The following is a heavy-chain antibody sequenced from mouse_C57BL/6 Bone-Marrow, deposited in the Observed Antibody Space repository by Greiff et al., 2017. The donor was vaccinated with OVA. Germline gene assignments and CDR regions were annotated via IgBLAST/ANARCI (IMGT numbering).Heavy chain of an antibody. CDR1: GYTFTSYW. J-gene: IGHJ2*01. D-gene: IGHD2-12*01. V-gene: IGHV1-50*01. CDR3: ARYEEDYFDY. CDR2: IDPSDSYT. Sequence: VQLQQPGAELVKPGASVKLSCKASGYTFTSYWMQWVKQRPGQGLEWIGEIDPSDSYTNYNQKFKGKATLTVDTSSSTAYMQLSSLTSEDSAVYYCARYEEDYFDYWGQGTTLTVSS.